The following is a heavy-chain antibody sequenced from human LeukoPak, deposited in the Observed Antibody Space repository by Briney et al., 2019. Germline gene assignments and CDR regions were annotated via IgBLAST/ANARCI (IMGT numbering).Heavy chain of an antibody. V-gene: IGHV4-59*01. J-gene: IGHJ2*01. CDR1: GGPISSFY. CDR3: ARDSVSGGSWYFDL. CDR2: IYYSGST. D-gene: IGHD2-15*01. Sequence: PSEPLSPTLPVPGGPISSFYWSWIPQPPGKGRGGIGYIYYSGSTSYNPSLKSRVTISVDTPKNQFSLKLSSVTAAETAVYYCARDSVSGGSWYFDLWGRGTLVTVSS.